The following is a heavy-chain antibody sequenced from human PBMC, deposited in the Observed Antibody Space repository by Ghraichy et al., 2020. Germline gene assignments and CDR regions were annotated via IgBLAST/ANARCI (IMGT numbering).Heavy chain of an antibody. J-gene: IGHJ4*02. D-gene: IGHD6-6*01. CDR3: ARLELYSSSPIDY. Sequence: GRSLRLSCAASGFTFSNYWMNWVRQAPGKGLEWVANIKQDGREKYYVDSVKGRFTVSRDNAKKSLYLQMNSLRAEDTAVYYCARLELYSSSPIDYWGQGTLVTVSS. CDR1: GFTFSNYW. V-gene: IGHV3-7*03. CDR2: IKQDGREK.